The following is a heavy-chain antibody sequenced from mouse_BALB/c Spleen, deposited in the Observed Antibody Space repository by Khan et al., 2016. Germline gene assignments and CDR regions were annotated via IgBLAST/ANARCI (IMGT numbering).Heavy chain of an antibody. J-gene: IGHJ2*01. D-gene: IGHD4-1*01. V-gene: IGHV1-77*01. CDR1: GYTFTDYV. Sequence: QVQLQQSGPELVKPGASVKISCKASGYTFTDYVISWVKQRTGQGLEWIGEIYPGSGSTYYNEKCKGKATVTADKSSNTAYMQLSSLTYEDSAVYFCARIGLGRDYWCHGPTLTVSS. CDR2: IYPGSGST. CDR3: ARIGLGRDY.